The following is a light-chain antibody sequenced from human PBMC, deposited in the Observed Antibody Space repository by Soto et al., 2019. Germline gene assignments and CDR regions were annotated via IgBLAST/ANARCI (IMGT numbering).Light chain of an antibody. CDR3: QQGHSMPFT. CDR2: AAS. J-gene: IGKJ3*01. CDR1: QSITNS. V-gene: IGKV1-39*01. Sequence: DIQMTQSRASLYASVGDRVIITCRANQSITNSLNWYQHKPGKAPTLVVYAASSLQSGVPSRFSGSGSGTDITLTISSLQPEDFATYFGQQGHSMPFTFGPGTKVDIK.